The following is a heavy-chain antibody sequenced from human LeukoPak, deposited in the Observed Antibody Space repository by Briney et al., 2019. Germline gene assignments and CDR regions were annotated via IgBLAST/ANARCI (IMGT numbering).Heavy chain of an antibody. CDR1: GGSISSYY. CDR2: IYYSGST. D-gene: IGHD3-10*01. V-gene: IGHV4-59*01. J-gene: IGHJ4*02. Sequence: SETLSLTCTVSGGSISSYYWSWIRQPPGKGLEWIGYIYYSGSTNYNPSLKSRVTISVDMSKNQFSLKLSSVTAADTAVYYCARASQYGSGSHLDYWGQGTLVTVSS. CDR3: ARASQYGSGSHLDY.